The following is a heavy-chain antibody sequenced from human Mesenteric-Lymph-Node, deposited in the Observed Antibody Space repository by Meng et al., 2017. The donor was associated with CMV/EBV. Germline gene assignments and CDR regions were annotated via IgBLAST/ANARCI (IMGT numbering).Heavy chain of an antibody. D-gene: IGHD3-10*01. CDR3: AKLDGRSIMVRGVINDAFDI. J-gene: IGHJ3*02. CDR1: GFTFSSYA. Sequence: GGSLRLSCAASGFTFSSYAMSWVRQAPGKGLEWVSAISGSGGSTYYADSVKGRFTISRDNSKNTLYLQMNSLRAEDTALYYCAKLDGRSIMVRGVINDAFDIWGQGTMVTVSS. V-gene: IGHV3-23*01. CDR2: ISGSGGST.